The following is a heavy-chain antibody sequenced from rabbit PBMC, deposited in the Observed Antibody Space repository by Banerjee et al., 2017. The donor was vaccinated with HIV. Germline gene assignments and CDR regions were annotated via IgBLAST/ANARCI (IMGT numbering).Heavy chain of an antibody. V-gene: IGHV1S40*01. J-gene: IGHJ4*01. CDR2: IYTGDGNT. Sequence: QSLEESGGDLVKPGASLTLTCKASGFTLSNYWICWVRQAPGKGLEWIACIYTGDGNTHYASWAKGRFTISKTSSTVDLKMTSLTAADTATHFCARDLAGVIGWNFDLWGQGTLVTVS. CDR1: GFTLSNYW. CDR3: ARDLAGVIGWNFDL. D-gene: IGHD4-1*01.